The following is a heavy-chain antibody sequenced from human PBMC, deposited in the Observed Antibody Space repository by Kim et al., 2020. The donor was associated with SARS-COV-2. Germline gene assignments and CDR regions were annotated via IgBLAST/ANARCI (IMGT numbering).Heavy chain of an antibody. D-gene: IGHD5-18*01. CDR2: INSDGSST. CDR1: GFTFSSYC. V-gene: IGHV3-74*01. Sequence: GGSLRLSCAASGFTFSSYCMHWVRQAPGKGLVWVSRINSDGSSTSYADSVKGRFTISRDNAKNTLYLQMNSLRAEDTAVYYCARDMEQLWLNLDYWGQGTLVTVSS. J-gene: IGHJ4*02. CDR3: ARDMEQLWLNLDY.